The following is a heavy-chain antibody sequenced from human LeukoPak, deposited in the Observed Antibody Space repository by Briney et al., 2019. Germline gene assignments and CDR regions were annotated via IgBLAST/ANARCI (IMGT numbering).Heavy chain of an antibody. Sequence: GGSPRLSCAASGFTFTSYGMHWVRQAPGKGLEWVAFIRYDGSNKYYADSVKGRFTISRDNSKNTLYLQMNSLRAEDTAVYDCAKDGGSTMVRGVNFDYWGQGTLVTVSS. CDR1: GFTFTSYG. V-gene: IGHV3-30*02. D-gene: IGHD3-10*01. J-gene: IGHJ4*02. CDR3: AKDGGSTMVRGVNFDY. CDR2: IRYDGSNK.